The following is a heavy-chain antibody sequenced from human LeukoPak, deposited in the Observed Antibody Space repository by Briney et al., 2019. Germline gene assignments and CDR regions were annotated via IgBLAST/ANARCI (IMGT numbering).Heavy chain of an antibody. V-gene: IGHV4-34*01. CDR2: INHSGST. CDR1: GGSFSGYY. J-gene: IGHJ1*01. CDR3: ARGRGYYRSGSYQGGEYFQH. Sequence: KPSETLSLTCAVYGGSFSGYYWSWIRQPPGKGLERIGEINHSGSTNYNPSLKSRVPISVDTSQNQFSLKLSSVTAADPAVYYCARGRGYYRSGSYQGGEYFQHWGQGTLVTVSS. D-gene: IGHD3-10*01.